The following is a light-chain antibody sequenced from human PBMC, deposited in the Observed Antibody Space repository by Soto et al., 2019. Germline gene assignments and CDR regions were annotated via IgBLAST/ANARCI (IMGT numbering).Light chain of an antibody. CDR2: AAS. J-gene: IGKJ1*01. CDR3: QQSYSTPVT. CDR1: QSISSY. Sequence: DIQMTQSPSSLSASVGDRVTITCRASQSISSYLHWYQQKPGKAPKLLIFAASSLPSGVPSRFSDSGSGTDFTLTISSLQPEDFSTYYSQQSYSTPVTFGQATKVEIK. V-gene: IGKV1-39*01.